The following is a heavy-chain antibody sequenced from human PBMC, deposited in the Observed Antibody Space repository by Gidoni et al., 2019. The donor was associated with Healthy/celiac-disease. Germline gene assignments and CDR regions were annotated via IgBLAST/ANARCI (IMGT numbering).Heavy chain of an antibody. CDR2: SSCSGAST. D-gene: IGHD4-17*01. V-gene: IGHV3-23*01. CDR3: AKDLGTVTTFSYFDY. Sequence: EVELFESGGGLVKPGGSLGVSGVAWGLAYGSYALSWVRQAPGKGLEWVSASSCSGASTYYADSVKGRFTISRDNSKNTLYLQLNSLRAEDTAVYYCAKDLGTVTTFSYFDYCGQGTLVTVSS. J-gene: IGHJ4*02. CDR1: GLAYGSYA.